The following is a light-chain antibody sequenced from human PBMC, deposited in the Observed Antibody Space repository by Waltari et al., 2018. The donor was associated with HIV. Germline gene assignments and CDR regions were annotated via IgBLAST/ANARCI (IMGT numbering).Light chain of an antibody. CDR2: DNN. CDR3: GTWDRSLSAAV. Sequence: QSVLTQPPSVSAAPGQKVTISCSGSTSNIGNDYVSWYQHVPGAAPRLLIYDNNKRPSGIPDRFSGSRCGTSATLGITGLQTGDEAHYYCGTWDRSLSAAVFGGGTKLTVL. V-gene: IGLV1-51*01. J-gene: IGLJ3*02. CDR1: TSNIGNDY.